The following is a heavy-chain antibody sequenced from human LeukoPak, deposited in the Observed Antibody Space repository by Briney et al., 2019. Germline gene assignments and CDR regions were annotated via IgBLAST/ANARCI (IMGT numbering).Heavy chain of an antibody. V-gene: IGHV3-30*18. CDR1: GFTFSSYG. CDR3: AKDFFDPNSGSYYTYYFDY. Sequence: GGSLRLSCAASGFTFSSYGMHWVRQAPGKGLEWVAVISYDGSNKYYADSVKGRFTISRDNSKNTLYLQMNSLRAEDTAVYYCAKDFFDPNSGSYYTYYFDYWGQGTLVTVSS. J-gene: IGHJ4*02. CDR2: ISYDGSNK. D-gene: IGHD3-10*01.